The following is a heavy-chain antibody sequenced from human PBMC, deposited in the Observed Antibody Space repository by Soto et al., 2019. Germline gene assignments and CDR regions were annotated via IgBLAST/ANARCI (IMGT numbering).Heavy chain of an antibody. CDR3: ARYIVVVPAAIAGSNGFDP. CDR1: GGSISSGGYY. J-gene: IGHJ5*02. CDR2: IYYSGST. V-gene: IGHV4-31*03. Sequence: QVQLQESGPGLVKPSQTLSLTCTVSGGSISSGGYYWSWIRQHPGEGLEWIGYIYYSGSTYYNPSLKSRVTIAVDTSKNQSSLKRSSVTAADTAAYYCARYIVVVPAAIAGSNGFDPWGQGTLVTVAS. D-gene: IGHD2-2*01.